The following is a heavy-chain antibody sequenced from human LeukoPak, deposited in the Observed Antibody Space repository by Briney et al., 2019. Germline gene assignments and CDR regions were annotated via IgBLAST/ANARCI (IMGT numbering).Heavy chain of an antibody. J-gene: IGHJ6*04. D-gene: IGHD4-11*01. CDR2: IDPSDSYT. V-gene: IGHV5-10-1*01. CDR1: GYRFTSYW. CDR3: ARYSSSDYYYGMDV. Sequence: GESLKISCKGSGYRFTSYWITWVRPMPGKGLEWMGRIDPSDSYTNYSPSFQGHVTISADKSISTAYLQWSSLKASDTAMYYCARYSSSDYYYGMDVWGKGTTVTVSS.